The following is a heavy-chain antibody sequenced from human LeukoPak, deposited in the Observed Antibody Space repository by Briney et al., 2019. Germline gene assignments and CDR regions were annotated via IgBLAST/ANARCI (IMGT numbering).Heavy chain of an antibody. J-gene: IGHJ4*02. Sequence: ASVKVSCKASGYTFTSYAMHWVRQAPGQRLEWMGWINAGNGNTKYSQKFQGRVTITRDTSASTAYMELSSLRSEDTAVYYCARVGATVTTGGFDYWGQGTLVTVSS. CDR1: GYTFTSYA. CDR2: INAGNGNT. D-gene: IGHD4-17*01. V-gene: IGHV1-3*01. CDR3: ARVGATVTTGGFDY.